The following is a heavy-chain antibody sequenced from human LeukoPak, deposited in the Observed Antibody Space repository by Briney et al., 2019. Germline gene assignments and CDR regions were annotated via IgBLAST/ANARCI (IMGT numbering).Heavy chain of an antibody. CDR2: IIPIFGTA. V-gene: IGHV1-69*13. D-gene: IGHD3-3*01. CDR1: GGTFSSYA. J-gene: IGHJ6*02. Sequence: GASVKVSCKASGGTFSSYAISWVRQAPGQGLEWMGGIIPIFGTANYAQKFQGRVTITADESTSTAYMELSSLRSEDTAVYYRANARYDFWSGYPRYYYYGMDVWGQGTTVTVSS. CDR3: ANARYDFWSGYPRYYYYGMDV.